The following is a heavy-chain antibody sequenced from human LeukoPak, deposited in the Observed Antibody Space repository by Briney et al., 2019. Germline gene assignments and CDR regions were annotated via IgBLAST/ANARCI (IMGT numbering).Heavy chain of an antibody. V-gene: IGHV3-30*04. CDR1: GFTFSSYA. D-gene: IGHD3-22*01. CDR3: ASPLYYDSSGYYQRTKAFDY. CDR2: ISYDGSNK. Sequence: GGSLRLSCAASGFTFSSYATHWVRQAPGKGLEWVAVISYDGSNKYYADSVKGRFTISRDNSKNTLYLQMNSLRAEDTAVYYCASPLYYDSSGYYQRTKAFDYWGQGTLVTVSS. J-gene: IGHJ4*02.